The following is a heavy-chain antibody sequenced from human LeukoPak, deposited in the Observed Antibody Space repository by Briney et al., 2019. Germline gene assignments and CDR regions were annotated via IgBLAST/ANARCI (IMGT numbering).Heavy chain of an antibody. D-gene: IGHD5-18*01. CDR2: IIPIFGTA. V-gene: IGHV1-69*13. J-gene: IGHJ4*02. CDR3: ARDPLPYSYGAAPGYFDY. Sequence: SVKVSCKASGGTFSSYAISWVRQAPGQGLEWMGGIIPIFGTANYAQKFQGRVTITADESTSTAYMELRSLRSDDTAVYYCARDPLPYSYGAAPGYFDYWGQGTLVTVSS. CDR1: GGTFSSYA.